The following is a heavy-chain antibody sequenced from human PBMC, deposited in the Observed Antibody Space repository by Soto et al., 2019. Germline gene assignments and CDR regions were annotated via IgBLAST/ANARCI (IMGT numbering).Heavy chain of an antibody. D-gene: IGHD2-15*01. V-gene: IGHV4-59*01. CDR1: GGSISSYY. Sequence: SETLSLTCTVSGGSISSYYWSWIRQPPGKGLEWIGYIYYSGSTNYNPSLKSRVTISVDTSKNQFSLKLSSVTAADTAVYYCGREVGYCSGGSCHFDAFDIWGQGTMVTVSS. CDR3: GREVGYCSGGSCHFDAFDI. CDR2: IYYSGST. J-gene: IGHJ3*02.